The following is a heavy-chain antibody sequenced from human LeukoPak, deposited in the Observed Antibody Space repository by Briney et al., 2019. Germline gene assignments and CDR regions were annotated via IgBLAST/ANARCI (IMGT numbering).Heavy chain of an antibody. CDR1: GGTFSSYA. V-gene: IGHV1-69*01. J-gene: IGHJ6*02. CDR3: VRELRYCSSTSCYTLYYYYGMDV. CDR2: IIPIFGTA. Sequence: GASVKVSCKASGGTFSSYAISWVRQAPGQGLEWMGGIIPIFGTANYAQKFQGRVTITADESTSTAYMELSSLRSEDTAVYYCVRELRYCSSTSCYTLYYYYGMDVWGQGTTVTVSS. D-gene: IGHD2-2*02.